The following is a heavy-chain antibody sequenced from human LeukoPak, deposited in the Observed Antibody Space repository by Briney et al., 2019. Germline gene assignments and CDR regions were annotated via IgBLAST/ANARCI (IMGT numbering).Heavy chain of an antibody. CDR2: MNPDSGNT. CDR3: AREGYYYGSGSYPYGY. D-gene: IGHD3-10*01. CDR1: GYTFTSSD. V-gene: IGHV1-8*01. J-gene: IGHJ4*02. Sequence: ASVKVPCKASGYTFTSSDINWVRQATGQGLEWMGWMNPDSGNTGYAQKFQGRVTMTRNTSISTAYMELSSLRSEDTAVYYCAREGYYYGSGSYPYGYWGQGTLVTVSS.